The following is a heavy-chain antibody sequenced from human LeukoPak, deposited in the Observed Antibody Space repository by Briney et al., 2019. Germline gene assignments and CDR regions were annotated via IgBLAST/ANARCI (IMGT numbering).Heavy chain of an antibody. V-gene: IGHV4-31*03. Sequence: SETLSLTCTVSGFSTSSGGYYWSWIRQHPGKGLEWTVYIYYSGSTYYNPSLKSRVNISVDTSKNQFYLKLSSVTAADTAVYYCARVVVVPAATSLVRWYYYMDVWGKGTTVTVSS. CDR2: IYYSGST. J-gene: IGHJ6*03. CDR3: ARVVVVPAATSLVRWYYYMDV. CDR1: GFSTSSGGYY. D-gene: IGHD2-2*01.